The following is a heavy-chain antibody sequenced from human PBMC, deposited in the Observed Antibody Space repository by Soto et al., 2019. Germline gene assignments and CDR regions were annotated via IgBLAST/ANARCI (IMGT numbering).Heavy chain of an antibody. CDR1: GGSITNYY. D-gene: IGHD1-1*01. V-gene: IGHV4-59*08. Sequence: QVQLQESGPGLVKPSATLSLTCTVSGGSITNYYWSWVRQPPGKGLEWIGYIYYTGSTNYNPALSSRLDISVPTSKHQSSLNRSSATAADTAISYCARLSAMATVGTGYNYPTMDVWGNGTAVPVSS. CDR3: ARLSAMATVGTGYNYPTMDV. CDR2: IYYTGST. J-gene: IGHJ6*03.